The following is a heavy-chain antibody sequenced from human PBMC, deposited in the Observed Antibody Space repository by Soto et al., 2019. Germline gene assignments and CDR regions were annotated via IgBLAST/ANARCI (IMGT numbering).Heavy chain of an antibody. J-gene: IGHJ4*02. Sequence: PEKLRLPCAVSGGILAAYYWPWFRQPPGKGMEWIGEINYGGHTQYNPSLKSRVSMSVDTPKRQFSLKLGSVTAADTAVYYCARAGLYDMSTAFYHGRGYSAYWCRGALVT. D-gene: IGHD3-9*01. CDR1: GGILAAYY. CDR2: INYGGHT. V-gene: IGHV4-34*01. CDR3: ARAGLYDMSTAFYHGRGYSAY.